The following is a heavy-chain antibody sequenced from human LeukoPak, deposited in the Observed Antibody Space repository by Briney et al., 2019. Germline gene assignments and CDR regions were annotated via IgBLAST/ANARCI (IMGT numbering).Heavy chain of an antibody. Sequence: ASVKVSCKASGYTFTGYYMHWVRQAPGQGLEWMGWINPNSGGTNYAQKFQGWVTMTRDTSISTAYMELSRLRSDDTAVYYCAREDLAVAATQGADYFDYWGQGTLVTVSS. CDR3: AREDLAVAATQGADYFDY. CDR1: GYTFTGYY. V-gene: IGHV1-2*04. D-gene: IGHD6-19*01. CDR2: INPNSGGT. J-gene: IGHJ4*02.